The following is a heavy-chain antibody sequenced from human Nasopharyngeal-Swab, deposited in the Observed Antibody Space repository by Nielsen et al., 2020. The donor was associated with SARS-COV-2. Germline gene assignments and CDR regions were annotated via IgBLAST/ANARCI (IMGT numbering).Heavy chain of an antibody. V-gene: IGHV3-21*01. D-gene: IGHD3-3*01. CDR2: ISSSSSYI. CDR1: GFTFNNYN. J-gene: IGHJ6*02. Sequence: GESPKTPCAASGFTFNNYNFNWVRQAPGKGLEWVSSISSSSSYIYYAHSVKGRFTISRANAKNSLYLQMKSLRAEDTAVYYCATDALDYDFWSAYFMDVWGQGTTVTVSS. CDR3: ATDALDYDFWSAYFMDV.